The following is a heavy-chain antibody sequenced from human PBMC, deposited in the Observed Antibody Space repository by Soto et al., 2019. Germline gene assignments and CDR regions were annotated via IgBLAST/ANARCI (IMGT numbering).Heavy chain of an antibody. J-gene: IGHJ6*02. CDR2: IAHDGSNA. V-gene: IGHV3-30-3*01. D-gene: IGHD2-15*01. Sequence: QVQLVESGGGVVQPGGSLRLSCAASGFTFRNHAMHWVRQAPGTGLECLAVIAHDGSNAFYRDSVKGRFTVSRDNSKNTLYLYMNSLSSEDTGVYYCARGDREDILVVVGARPGEYGTDIWGQGTTVIVSS. CDR1: GFTFRNHA. CDR3: ARGDREDILVVVGARPGEYGTDI.